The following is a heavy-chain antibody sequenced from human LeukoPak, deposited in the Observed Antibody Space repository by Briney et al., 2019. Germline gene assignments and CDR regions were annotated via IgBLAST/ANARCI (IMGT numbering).Heavy chain of an antibody. CDR2: ISGSGGST. V-gene: IGHV3-23*01. J-gene: IGHJ2*01. CDR3: ASSPPTGTTWYFDL. CDR1: GFTFSSYA. Sequence: PGGSLRLSCAASGFTFSSYAMSWVRQAPGKGLEWVSAISGSGGSTYYADSVKGRLTISRDNSKNTLYLQMGSLRIEDMAVYYCASSPPTGTTWYFDLWGRGTLVTVSS. D-gene: IGHD1-7*01.